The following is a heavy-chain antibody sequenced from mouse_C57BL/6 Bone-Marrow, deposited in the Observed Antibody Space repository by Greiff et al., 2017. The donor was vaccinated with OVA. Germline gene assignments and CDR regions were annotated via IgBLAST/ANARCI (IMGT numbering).Heavy chain of an antibody. CDR3: ARVYDGSFAY. Sequence: EVMLVESGGDLVKPGGSLKLSCAASGFTFSSYGMSWVRQTPDKRLEWVATISSGGSYTYYPDSVKGRFTISSDNAKNTLYLQMSSLKSEDTALYYCARVYDGSFAYWGKGTLVTVSA. CDR1: GFTFSSYG. V-gene: IGHV5-6*01. CDR2: ISSGGSYT. J-gene: IGHJ3*01. D-gene: IGHD1-1*01.